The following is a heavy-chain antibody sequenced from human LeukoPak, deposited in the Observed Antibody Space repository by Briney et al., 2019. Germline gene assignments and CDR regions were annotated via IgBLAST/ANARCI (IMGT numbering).Heavy chain of an antibody. D-gene: IGHD6-19*01. CDR1: GFTFSSYA. V-gene: IGHV3-30-3*01. CDR2: ISYDGSNK. Sequence: GGSLRLSCAASGFTFSSYAMHRVRQAPGKGLEWVAVISYDGSNKYYADSVKGRFTISRDNSKNTLYLQMNRLRAEDTAVYYCASEGYSSGWYDSDYFDYWGQGTLVTVSS. J-gene: IGHJ4*02. CDR3: ASEGYSSGWYDSDYFDY.